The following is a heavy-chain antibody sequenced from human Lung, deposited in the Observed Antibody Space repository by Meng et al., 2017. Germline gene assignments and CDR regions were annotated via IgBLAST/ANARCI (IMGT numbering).Heavy chain of an antibody. CDR2: ISESGNYR. CDR1: GFTLSDYS. V-gene: IGHV3-21*01. D-gene: IGHD3-10*01. J-gene: IGHJ4*02. Sequence: EVQLVESGGGLVKPAGSLRLSCAASGFTLSDYSMNWVRRAPGKGLEWVSSISESGNYRYYADSVKGRFTVTRDNAKNSLYLQMNSLRAEDTAVYYCARGDGSGSLFENWGQGTLVTVSS. CDR3: ARGDGSGSLFEN.